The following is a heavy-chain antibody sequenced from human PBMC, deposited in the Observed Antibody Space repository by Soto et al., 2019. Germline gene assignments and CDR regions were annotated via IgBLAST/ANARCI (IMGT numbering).Heavy chain of an antibody. CDR3: ARHQSHSSSYVDP. D-gene: IGHD6-13*01. Sequence: SETLSLTCTVSGCSISCSSYYWGWIRQPPGKGLEWIGSIYYSGSTYYNPSLKSRVTISVDTSKNQFSLKLSSVTAADTAVYYCARHQSHSSSYVDPWGQGTLVTVSS. CDR1: GCSISCSSYY. J-gene: IGHJ5*02. V-gene: IGHV4-39*01. CDR2: IYYSGST.